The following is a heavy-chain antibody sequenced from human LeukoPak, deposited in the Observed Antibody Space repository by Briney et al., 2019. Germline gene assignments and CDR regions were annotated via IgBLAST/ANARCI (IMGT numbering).Heavy chain of an antibody. D-gene: IGHD6-19*01. CDR1: GFTFSNAW. V-gene: IGHV3-15*01. CDR2: VIGDTDGGTI. Sequence: GGSLRLSCAASGFTFSNAWMSWVRQAPGKGLEWVGRVIGDTDGGTIDYAAPVKGRFTIARDDSESTLYLHMNSLKTEDSAVYYCATGSGHKNDNWGQGTLVTVSS. CDR3: ATGSGHKNDN. J-gene: IGHJ4*02.